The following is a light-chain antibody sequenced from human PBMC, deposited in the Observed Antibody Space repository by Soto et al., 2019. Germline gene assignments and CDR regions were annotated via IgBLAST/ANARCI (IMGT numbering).Light chain of an antibody. CDR2: DAS. J-gene: IGKJ1*01. Sequence: DIQMTQSPSTLSAFVGDRVTITCRASQSISSWLAWYQQKPGKAPKLLIYDASSLESGVPSRFSGSGSGTEFTLTISSLQPDDFATYYCQQYHSSPWTFGQGTKVEIK. CDR1: QSISSW. V-gene: IGKV1-5*01. CDR3: QQYHSSPWT.